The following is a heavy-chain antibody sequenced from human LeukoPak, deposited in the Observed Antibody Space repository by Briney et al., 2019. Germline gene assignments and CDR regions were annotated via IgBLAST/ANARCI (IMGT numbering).Heavy chain of an antibody. CDR1: GSTFSDYY. J-gene: IGHJ6*02. Sequence: GGSLRLSCAPSGSTFSDYYMSWISQAPGKGLEWVSYISSSGSTIYYADSVKGRFTISRDNAKNSLYLQMNSLRAEDTAVYYCARERIFSGYNYGMDVWGQGTTVTVSS. CDR2: ISSSGSTI. CDR3: ARERIFSGYNYGMDV. D-gene: IGHD7-27*01. V-gene: IGHV3-11*01.